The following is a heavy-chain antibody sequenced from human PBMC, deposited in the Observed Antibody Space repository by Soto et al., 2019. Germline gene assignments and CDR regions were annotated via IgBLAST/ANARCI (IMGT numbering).Heavy chain of an antibody. J-gene: IGHJ5*02. D-gene: IGHD3-10*01. CDR3: ATLMADNCLGP. Sequence: PSETLSLTCTVSGGSVSSGSYYWSWIRQPPGKGLEWIGYIYYSGSTNYNPSLKSRVTISVDTSKNQFSLKLSSVTAPATAVYYCATLMADNCLGPWGQGNLVTVSS. CDR1: GGSVSSGSYY. V-gene: IGHV4-61*01. CDR2: IYYSGST.